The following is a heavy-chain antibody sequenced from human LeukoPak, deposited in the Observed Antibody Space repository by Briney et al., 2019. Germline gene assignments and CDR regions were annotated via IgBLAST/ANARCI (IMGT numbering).Heavy chain of an antibody. CDR2: ISTDGYTT. CDR1: GLAFSAYK. D-gene: IGHD2-15*01. J-gene: IGHJ4*02. Sequence: GGSLRLSCAASGLAFSAYKMHWVRQAPRKGLVWVSRISTDGYTTDYADFVQGRFTASRDNTKNTWSLEMNSLRAEDTAVYYCVVGGSPRYWGQGILVTVSS. CDR3: VVGGSPRY. V-gene: IGHV3-74*01.